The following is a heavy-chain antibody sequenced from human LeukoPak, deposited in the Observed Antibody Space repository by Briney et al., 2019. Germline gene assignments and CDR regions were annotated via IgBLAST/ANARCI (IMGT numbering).Heavy chain of an antibody. CDR2: IYWDDDE. CDR1: GFSLTTSGVG. J-gene: IGHJ4*02. D-gene: IGHD4-17*01. Sequence: ESGPTLVKPTQTLMLTCTFSGFSLTTSGVGVGWIRQPPGKALEWLALIYWDDDERYSPSLKSGPSITKDTSKNQVVLIMTNMDSVDTATYYCAHQTTVTTFDYWGQGTLVTVSS. V-gene: IGHV2-5*02. CDR3: AHQTTVTTFDY.